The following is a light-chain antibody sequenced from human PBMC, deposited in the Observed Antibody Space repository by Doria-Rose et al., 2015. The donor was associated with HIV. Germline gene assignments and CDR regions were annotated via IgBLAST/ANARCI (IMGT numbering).Light chain of an antibody. CDR2: EGS. CDR1: QSFSSTY. J-gene: IGKJ1*01. V-gene: IGKV3-20*01. CDR3: HQYGASWT. Sequence: EIVMTQSPGTLSLSPGERATLSCRASQSFSSTYLAWYQQNPGQAPSLLIYEGSTRDTGIPDRFSASVSGTDYTLTINRLEHEDFALYYCHQYGASWTYGHETKVEI.